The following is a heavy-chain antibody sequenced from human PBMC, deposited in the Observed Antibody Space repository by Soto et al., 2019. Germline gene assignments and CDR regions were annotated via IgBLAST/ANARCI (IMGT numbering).Heavy chain of an antibody. J-gene: IGHJ3*02. CDR1: GGTFSSYA. CDR2: IIPIFGTA. CDR3: ARDRVQWLVHIGYAFDI. Sequence: QVQLVQSGAEVKKPGSSVKVSCKASGGTFSSYAISWVRQAPGQGLEWMGGIIPIFGTANYAQKFPGRVTITADESTSTAYMELSSLRSEDTAVYYCARDRVQWLVHIGYAFDIWGQGPMVTVSS. V-gene: IGHV1-69*01. D-gene: IGHD6-19*01.